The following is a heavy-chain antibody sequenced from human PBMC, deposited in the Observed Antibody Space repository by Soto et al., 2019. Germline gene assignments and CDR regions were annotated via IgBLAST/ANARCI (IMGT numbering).Heavy chain of an antibody. CDR1: GGSISSSRYY. CDR3: AQPSSLDNSFDP. V-gene: IGHV4-39*01. Sequence: SETLSLTCTVSGGSISSSRYYLGWIRQPPGKGLEWIGSIYYSGSTYCNPSLKSRVTISVDTPKTRFSLKRSCGTASGTDVYYCAQPSSLDNSFDPRGQGTLVT. CDR2: IYYSGST. J-gene: IGHJ5*02.